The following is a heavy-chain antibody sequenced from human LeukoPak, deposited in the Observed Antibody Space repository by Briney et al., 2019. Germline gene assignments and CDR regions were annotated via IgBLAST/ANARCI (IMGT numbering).Heavy chain of an antibody. CDR1: GNSISNFY. J-gene: IGHJ4*02. CDR3: ARATYSGDTSYVFDY. Sequence: LSETLSLTCSVSGNSISNFYWNWFRQPAGNQLEWIGRLYGSGTTSYNPSLASRVSMSLDTSRNQFSLRLNSVTAADTAVYYCARATYSGDTSYVFDYWGQGTLVSVSS. D-gene: IGHD1-26*01. CDR2: LYGSGTT. V-gene: IGHV4-4*07.